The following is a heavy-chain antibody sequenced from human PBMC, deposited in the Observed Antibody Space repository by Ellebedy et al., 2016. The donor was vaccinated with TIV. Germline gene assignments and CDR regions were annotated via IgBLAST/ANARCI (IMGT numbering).Heavy chain of an antibody. CDR1: GFTFSSYA. CDR2: INDISSHI. CDR3: ARDPRPYLRYRHYDF. J-gene: IGHJ4*02. Sequence: GESLKISCAASGFTFSSYAMNWVRQAPGKGLEWVSSINDISSHIYYADSLRGRFTISRDNAKNSLFLQMDNLRADDTAVYYCARDPRPYLRYRHYDFWGQGTLVTVSS. V-gene: IGHV3-21*01. D-gene: IGHD3-9*01.